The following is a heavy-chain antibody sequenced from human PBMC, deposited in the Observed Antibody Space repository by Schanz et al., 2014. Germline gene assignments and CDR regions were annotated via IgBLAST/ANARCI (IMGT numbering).Heavy chain of an antibody. CDR2: VNPSVRGT. Sequence: QILLVQPGPEVKKPGASVKVSCKASGYTLSAYSLHWVRQAPGQGLEWMGIVNPSVRGTHFAREFQGRVTVTSDTSTSTVYMELSGLRSEDTAVYYCAGAFDSSGYYFDYWGQGTLVAVSS. V-gene: IGHV1-46*03. CDR3: AGAFDSSGYYFDY. D-gene: IGHD3-22*01. J-gene: IGHJ4*02. CDR1: GYTLSAYS.